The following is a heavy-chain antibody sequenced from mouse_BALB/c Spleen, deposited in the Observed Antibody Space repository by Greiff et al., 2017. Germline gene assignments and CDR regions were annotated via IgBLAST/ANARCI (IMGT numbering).Heavy chain of an antibody. V-gene: IGHV1-9*01. Sequence: VKLMESGAELMKPGASVKISCKATGYTFSSYWIEWVKQRPGHGLEWIGEVLPGSGSTNYNEKFKGKATFTADTSSNTAYMQLSSLTSEDSAVYYCARLGSYFDVWGAGTTVTVSS. D-gene: IGHD1-2*01. CDR2: VLPGSGST. CDR3: ARLGSYFDV. CDR1: GYTFSSYW. J-gene: IGHJ1*01.